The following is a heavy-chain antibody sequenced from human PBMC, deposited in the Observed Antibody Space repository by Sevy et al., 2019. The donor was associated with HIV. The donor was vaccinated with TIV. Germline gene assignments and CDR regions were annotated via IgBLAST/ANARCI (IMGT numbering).Heavy chain of an antibody. J-gene: IGHJ6*03. V-gene: IGHV1-69*06. CDR1: GGTFSNYA. D-gene: IGHD3-16*02. Sequence: ASVKVSCKASGGTFSNYAISWVRQAPGQGLEWMGGIIPIFGTANYAQKFQGRVTITADKSTSTAYMELSSLRSEDTAVYYCARDHYDYVWGSYRYTPTYLDVWGKGTTVTVSS. CDR2: IIPIFGTA. CDR3: ARDHYDYVWGSYRYTPTYLDV.